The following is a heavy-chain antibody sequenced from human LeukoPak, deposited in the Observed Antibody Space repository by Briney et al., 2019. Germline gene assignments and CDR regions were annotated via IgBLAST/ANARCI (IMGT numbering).Heavy chain of an antibody. Sequence: KTSETLSLTCAVSGGSISSSNWWSWVRQPPGKGLEWIGEIYHSGSTNYNPSLKSRVTISVDKSKNQFSLKLSSVTAADTAVYYCAAHYYDSSGYPYYFDYWGQGTLVTVSS. CDR1: GGSISSSNW. J-gene: IGHJ4*02. CDR3: AAHYYDSSGYPYYFDY. V-gene: IGHV4-4*02. CDR2: IYHSGST. D-gene: IGHD3-22*01.